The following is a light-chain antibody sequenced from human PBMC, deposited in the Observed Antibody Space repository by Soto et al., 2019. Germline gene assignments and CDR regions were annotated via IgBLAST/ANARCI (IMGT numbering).Light chain of an antibody. CDR3: SSYTGSSTLYV. CDR1: SSDVGTYNY. V-gene: IGLV2-14*01. CDR2: EVT. J-gene: IGLJ1*01. Sequence: QSAVTHPASLSGSPRQSITISCTGTSSDVGTYNYVSWYQQHPGKAPKVMIYEVTYRPSGVSNRFSGSKSGNTASLTISGLQAEDEAEYYCSSYTGSSTLYVFGTGTKVTVL.